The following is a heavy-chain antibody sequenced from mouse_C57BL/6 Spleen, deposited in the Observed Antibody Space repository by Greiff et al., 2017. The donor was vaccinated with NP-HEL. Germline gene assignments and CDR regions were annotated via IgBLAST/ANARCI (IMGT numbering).Heavy chain of an antibody. J-gene: IGHJ1*03. CDR3: ARLSTTVVRYFDV. Sequence: EVMLVESGGGLVKPGGSLKLSCAASGFTFSSYAMSWVRQTPEKRLEWVATISDGGSYTYYPDNVKGRFTISRDNAKNNLYLQMSHLKSEDTALYYCARLSTTVVRYFDVWGTGTTVTVSS. V-gene: IGHV5-4*03. CDR1: GFTFSSYA. D-gene: IGHD1-1*01. CDR2: ISDGGSYT.